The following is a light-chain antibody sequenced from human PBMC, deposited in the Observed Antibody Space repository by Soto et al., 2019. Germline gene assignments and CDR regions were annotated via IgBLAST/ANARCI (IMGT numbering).Light chain of an antibody. J-gene: IGLJ1*01. CDR1: NSNIGSHT. V-gene: IGLV1-44*01. CDR3: ATWDDRPNGYV. CDR2: SNN. Sequence: QAVLTQPPSASGTPGQRGTISCSGSNSNIGSHTVNWFQQLPGTAPKLLIYSNNQRPSGVPDRFSGSKSGTSASLAISGLQSEDEADYYCATWDDRPNGYVFGTGTKVTVL.